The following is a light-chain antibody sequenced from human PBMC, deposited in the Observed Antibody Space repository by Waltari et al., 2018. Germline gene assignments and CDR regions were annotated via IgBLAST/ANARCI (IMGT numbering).Light chain of an antibody. V-gene: IGKV1-5*03. J-gene: IGKJ2*01. CDR1: QTIDVW. CDR2: RAS. Sequence: DFQMTQSPSTLSASVGDRVTIICRASQTIDVWLAWYQHKAGKAPELLISRASDLQSGVPSRFSGSGSGTEFSLTINNLQPDDFATYYCQQYYHLYPYAFGQGTKLEIK. CDR3: QQYYHLYPYA.